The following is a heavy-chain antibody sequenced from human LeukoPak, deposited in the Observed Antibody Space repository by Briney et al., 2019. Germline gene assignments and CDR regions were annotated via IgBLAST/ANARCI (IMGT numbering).Heavy chain of an antibody. Sequence: GGSLRLSCAASGFTFSSYSMNWVRQAPGKGLEWVSSISSSSSYIYYAGSVKGRSTISRDNAKNSLYLQMNSLRAEDTAVYYCARVVGSTLDYWGQGTLVTVSS. CDR2: ISSSSSYI. CDR1: GFTFSSYS. J-gene: IGHJ4*02. V-gene: IGHV3-21*01. D-gene: IGHD2-15*01. CDR3: ARVVGSTLDY.